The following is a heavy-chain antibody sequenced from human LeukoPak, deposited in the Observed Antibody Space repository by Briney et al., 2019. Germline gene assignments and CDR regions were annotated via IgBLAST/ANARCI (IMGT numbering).Heavy chain of an antibody. J-gene: IGHJ5*01. V-gene: IGHV1-2*02. CDR2: IYPNITTT. CDR1: GYTFSGHY. Sequence: ASVKVSCKASGYTFSGHYIHWVRQAPGQGLEWMGWIYPNITTTNFAQKFQGRVTLTRDTSISTAYMDLTWLTSDDTAVYYCARGGTICSGSDCYLNWLDSWGQGTLVTVSS. D-gene: IGHD2-21*02. CDR3: ARGGTICSGSDCYLNWLDS.